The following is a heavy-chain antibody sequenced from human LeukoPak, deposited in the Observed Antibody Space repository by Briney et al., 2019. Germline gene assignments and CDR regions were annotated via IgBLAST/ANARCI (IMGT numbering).Heavy chain of an antibody. CDR1: GFTFSSYA. CDR3: ARVGEIVAVTVQFDS. CDR2: ISYDGSNK. V-gene: IGHV3-30-3*01. Sequence: GRSLRLSCAASGFTFSSYAMHWVRQAPGKGLEWVAVISYDGSNKFYADSVKGRFTISRDNSKDTLYLHMNSLRAEDTAVYYCARVGEIVAVTVQFDSWGQGTLVTVSS. D-gene: IGHD2-21*02. J-gene: IGHJ4*02.